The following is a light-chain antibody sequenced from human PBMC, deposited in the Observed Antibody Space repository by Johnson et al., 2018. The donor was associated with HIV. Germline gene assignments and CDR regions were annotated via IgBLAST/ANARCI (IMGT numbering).Light chain of an antibody. CDR3: GTWDDILSALYV. V-gene: IGLV1-51*02. Sequence: QSVLTQPPSVSAAPGQKVTISCSGSSSNIGNNYVSWYQQLPGTAPKLLIYENNKRPSGIPDRFSGSKSGTSATLGITGLQTGDEADYYCGTWDDILSALYVFGTGTKVTVL. CDR1: SSNIGNNY. CDR2: ENN. J-gene: IGLJ1*01.